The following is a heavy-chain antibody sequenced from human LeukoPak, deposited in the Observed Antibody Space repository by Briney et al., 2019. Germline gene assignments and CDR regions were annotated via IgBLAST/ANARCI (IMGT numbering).Heavy chain of an antibody. D-gene: IGHD2-2*01. CDR3: ARDIVVVPAAIRRQYYFDY. CDR1: GYTFTGYY. Sequence: GASVNVSCKASGYTFTGYYMHWVRQAPGQGLEWMGWINPNSGGTNYAQKFQGRVTMTRDTSISTAYMELSRLRSDDTAVYYCARDIVVVPAAIRRQYYFDYWGQGTLVTVSS. CDR2: INPNSGGT. V-gene: IGHV1-2*02. J-gene: IGHJ4*02.